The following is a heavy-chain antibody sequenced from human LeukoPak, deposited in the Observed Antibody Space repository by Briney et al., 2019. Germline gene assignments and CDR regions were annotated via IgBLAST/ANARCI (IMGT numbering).Heavy chain of an antibody. CDR1: GFTFSRYS. Sequence: GGSLRLSCAASGFTFSRYSMNWVRHAPGKGLEWVSYISSSSSTIYYADSVKGRFTISRDNAKNSLYLQMNSLRAEDTAVYYCARGGTVAGLYYFDYWGQGTLVTVSS. J-gene: IGHJ4*02. D-gene: IGHD6-19*01. CDR2: ISSSSSTI. V-gene: IGHV3-48*01. CDR3: ARGGTVAGLYYFDY.